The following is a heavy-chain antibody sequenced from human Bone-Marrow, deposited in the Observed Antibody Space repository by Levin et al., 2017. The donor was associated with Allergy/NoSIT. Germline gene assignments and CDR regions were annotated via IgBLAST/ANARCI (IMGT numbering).Heavy chain of an antibody. J-gene: IGHJ4*02. CDR3: ARLDGYSFDY. Sequence: SPTLSLPCTVSGGSIRSAGYHWTWIRQYPGKGLAWIGYISYRGSTYFNPSLKSRLTMSIDTSEQHFSLNLTSVSAADTAIYYCARLDGYSFDYWGQGALVTVSS. CDR2: ISYRGST. V-gene: IGHV4-31*03. CDR1: GGSIRSAGYH. D-gene: IGHD1-1*01.